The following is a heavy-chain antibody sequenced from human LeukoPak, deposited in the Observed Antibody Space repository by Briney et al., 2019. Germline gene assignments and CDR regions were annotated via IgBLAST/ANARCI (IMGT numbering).Heavy chain of an antibody. CDR1: GYTFTGYY. CDR2: INPNSGGT. V-gene: IGHV1-2*02. Sequence: ASVKVSCKASGYTFTGYYMHWVRQAPGQGLEWMGWINPNSGGTNYAQKFQGRVTMTRDTSISTAYMELSRLRSDDTAVYYCASHLGRGPTGTTLRYYYYYIDVWGKGTTVTVSS. D-gene: IGHD1-1*01. CDR3: ASHLGRGPTGTTLRYYYYYIDV. J-gene: IGHJ6*03.